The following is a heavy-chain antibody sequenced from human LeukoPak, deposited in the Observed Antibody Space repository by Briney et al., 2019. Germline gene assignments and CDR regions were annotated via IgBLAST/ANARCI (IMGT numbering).Heavy chain of an antibody. CDR1: GFTFSSNA. CDR3: VRVRDAYNHPVVYFDY. Sequence: GGSLRLSCAASGFTFSSNAMSWVRQAPGKGLEWVANIKQDGSEKYYVDSVKGRFTISRDNAKNSLYLQMNSLRVEDTAVYYCVRVRDAYNHPVVYFDYWGQGTLVTVSS. J-gene: IGHJ4*02. CDR2: IKQDGSEK. V-gene: IGHV3-7*03. D-gene: IGHD5-24*01.